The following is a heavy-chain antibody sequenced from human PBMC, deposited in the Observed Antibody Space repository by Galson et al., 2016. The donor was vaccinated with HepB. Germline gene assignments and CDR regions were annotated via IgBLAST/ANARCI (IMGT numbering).Heavy chain of an antibody. CDR1: GFSVTGSY. J-gene: IGHJ4*02. Sequence: SLRLSCAASGFSVTGSYMTWVRQAPGKGLDWVSVIYSGDSSYYADSVKGRFTINRDHSKNTLFLEMNSLRAEDTAVYYCATMGAALIRSGSVSFDIWGQGILVTVSS. CDR3: ATMGAALIRSGSVSFDI. D-gene: IGHD1-26*01. CDR2: IYSGDSS. V-gene: IGHV3-53*01.